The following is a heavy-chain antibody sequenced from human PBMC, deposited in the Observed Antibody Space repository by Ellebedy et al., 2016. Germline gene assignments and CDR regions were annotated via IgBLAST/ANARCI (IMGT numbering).Heavy chain of an antibody. V-gene: IGHV4-59*01. D-gene: IGHD4-17*01. CDR1: GGSISSYY. CDR2: IYYSGST. Sequence: SETLSLTXTVSGGSISSYYWSWIRQPPGKGLEWIGYIYYSGSTNYNPSLKSRVTISVDTSKNQFSLKLSSVTAADTAVYYCARENRRTTVTTFYYGMDVWGQGTTGTVAS. J-gene: IGHJ6*02. CDR3: ARENRRTTVTTFYYGMDV.